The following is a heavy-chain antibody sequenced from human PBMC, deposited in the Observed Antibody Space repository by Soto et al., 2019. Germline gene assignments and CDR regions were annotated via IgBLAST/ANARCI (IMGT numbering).Heavy chain of an antibody. CDR2: IQEDASEE. Sequence: EVQLVQSGGDLVQPGGSLRLSCVASGFTFSTYWMTWVRQAPGMGLEWVAGIQEDASEEVYVDSVKGRFSISRDNAKNALYLQLNRLTAVDTAVYYCATAISSPFRDFDTWGQGSLVTVSS. V-gene: IGHV3-7*01. D-gene: IGHD3-3*02. CDR1: GFTFSTYW. CDR3: ATAISSPFRDFDT. J-gene: IGHJ4*02.